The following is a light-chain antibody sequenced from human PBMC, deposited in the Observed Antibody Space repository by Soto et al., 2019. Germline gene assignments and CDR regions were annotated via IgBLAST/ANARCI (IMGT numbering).Light chain of an antibody. V-gene: IGLV2-14*01. Sequence: ALSQPASASGSPGQSITISCTGTSSDVGGYNYVSWYQQHPGKAPKLMIYEVSNRPSGVSNRFSGSKSGNTASLTISGLQAEDEADYYCSSYTSSSTYVFGTGTKVTVL. J-gene: IGLJ1*01. CDR1: SSDVGGYNY. CDR2: EVS. CDR3: SSYTSSSTYV.